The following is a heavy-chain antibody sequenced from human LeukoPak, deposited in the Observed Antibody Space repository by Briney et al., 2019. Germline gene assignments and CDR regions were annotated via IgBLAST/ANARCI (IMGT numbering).Heavy chain of an antibody. V-gene: IGHV3-7*01. D-gene: IGHD4-17*01. CDR3: ARGGTTVTPKNFDY. CDR2: IKQDGSQK. Sequence: GGSLTLSCVGSGFTFSRYWMSWLRQAPGKGLEWVANIKQDGSQKYYVDSVKGRFTISRDNANNSLNLQMNSLRAEDTAVYYCARGGTTVTPKNFDYWGQGTLVTVSS. CDR1: GFTFSRYW. J-gene: IGHJ4*02.